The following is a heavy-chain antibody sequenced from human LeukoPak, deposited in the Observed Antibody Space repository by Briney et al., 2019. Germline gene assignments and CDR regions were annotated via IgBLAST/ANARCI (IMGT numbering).Heavy chain of an antibody. Sequence: GGSLRLSCAASGFTFDDYAMHWVRQAPGKGLEWVSGISWNSGSIGYADSVKGRLTISRDNAKNSLYLQMNSLRAEDTALYYCAKDKTAFDAFDIWGQGTMVTVSS. CDR3: AKDKTAFDAFDI. J-gene: IGHJ3*02. CDR1: GFTFDDYA. V-gene: IGHV3-9*01. D-gene: IGHD5-18*01. CDR2: ISWNSGSI.